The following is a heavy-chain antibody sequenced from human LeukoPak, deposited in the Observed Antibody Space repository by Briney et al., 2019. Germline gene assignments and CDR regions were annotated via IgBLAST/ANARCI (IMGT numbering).Heavy chain of an antibody. Sequence: GGSLRLSCAASRFTFGRSWMSWVRQAPGKGLEWVANIKEDGSEKYYVDSVKGRFTISRDNAKNSLYLQMNSLRAEDTAVYYCARIVRGMVMPQNAFDIWGQGTMVTVSS. V-gene: IGHV3-7*01. CDR3: ARIVRGMVMPQNAFDI. CDR2: IKEDGSEK. D-gene: IGHD2-8*01. J-gene: IGHJ3*02. CDR1: RFTFGRSW.